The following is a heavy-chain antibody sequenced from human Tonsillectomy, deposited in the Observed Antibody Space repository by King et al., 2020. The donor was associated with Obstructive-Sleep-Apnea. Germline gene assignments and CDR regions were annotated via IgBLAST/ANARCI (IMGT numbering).Heavy chain of an antibody. Sequence: QLQESGPGLVKPSETLSLTCTVSGGSISSYYWSWIRQPAGKGLEWIGRIYTSGSTNYNPSLKSRVTMSVDTSKNQFSLKLSSVTAADTAGYYCARGGYYYDSSGYEAFDIWGQGTMVTVSS. V-gene: IGHV4-4*07. CDR2: IYTSGST. CDR1: GGSISSYY. J-gene: IGHJ3*02. CDR3: ARGGYYYDSSGYEAFDI. D-gene: IGHD3-22*01.